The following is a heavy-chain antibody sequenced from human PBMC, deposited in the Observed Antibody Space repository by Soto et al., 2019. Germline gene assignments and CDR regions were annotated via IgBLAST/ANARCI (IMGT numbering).Heavy chain of an antibody. V-gene: IGHV3-30*18. CDR2: ISDDGDKR. CDR3: AKARVRIVGANSFDY. D-gene: IGHD1-26*01. Sequence: XGSLILSCVGSGFTFSNYGMHWVRQPPGKGLEWVALISDDGDKRYYADSVRGRLIISRDNSKDTLYLQMNSLGPDDTAVYFCAKARVRIVGANSFDYWGQGTPVTVSS. J-gene: IGHJ4*02. CDR1: GFTFSNYG.